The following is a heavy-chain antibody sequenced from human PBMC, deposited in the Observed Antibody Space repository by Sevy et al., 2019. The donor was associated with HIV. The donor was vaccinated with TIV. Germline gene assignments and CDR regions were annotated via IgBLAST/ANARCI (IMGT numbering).Heavy chain of an antibody. V-gene: IGHV3-23*01. Sequence: GGSLRLSCAASGFILSKYSMSWVRQPPGKGLEWVSTLSFGCGEINYADSVKGRFTISRDNSESSVYLQMNNLRPEDTAVYYCAREGCTKPHDYWGQGSLVTVSS. CDR1: GFILSKYS. CDR3: AREGCTKPHDY. J-gene: IGHJ4*02. D-gene: IGHD2-8*01. CDR2: LSFGCGEI.